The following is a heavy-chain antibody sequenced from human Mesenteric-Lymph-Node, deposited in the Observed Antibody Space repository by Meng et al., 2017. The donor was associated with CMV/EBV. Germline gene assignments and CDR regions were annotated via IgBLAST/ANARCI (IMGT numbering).Heavy chain of an antibody. CDR1: GGSFSGYY. CDR3: ARVWVDYFDY. J-gene: IGHJ4*02. CDR2: INHSGST. Sequence: SLTCAVYGGSFSGYYWSWIRQPPGKGLEWIGEINHSGSTNYNPSLKSRVTISVDKSKNQFSLKLSSVTAADTAVYYCARVWVDYFDYWGQGTLVTVSS. V-gene: IGHV4-34*01. D-gene: IGHD3-16*01.